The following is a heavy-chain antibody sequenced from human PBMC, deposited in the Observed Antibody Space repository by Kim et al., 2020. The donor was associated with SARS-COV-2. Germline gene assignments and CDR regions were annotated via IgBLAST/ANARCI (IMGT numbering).Heavy chain of an antibody. CDR1: GFTFNAYA. J-gene: IGHJ6*02. V-gene: IGHV3-23*01. CDR2: ISGSGHST. CDR3: AKDFGYANYCYFGLDV. D-gene: IGHD2-2*01. Sequence: GGSLRLSCAASGFTFNAYALSWVRQAPGKGLEWVSTISGSGHSTYYADSVKGRLTISRDDSKNTLYLQMNSLRAVDTAIYYCAKDFGYANYCYFGLDVWGQGTTVTVSS.